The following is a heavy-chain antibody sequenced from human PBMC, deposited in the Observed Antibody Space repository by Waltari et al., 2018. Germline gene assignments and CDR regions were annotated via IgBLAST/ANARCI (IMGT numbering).Heavy chain of an antibody. CDR3: ARHDNQAVAGTHIDY. Sequence: EVQLVQSGAEVKKPGESLNLSCKCSVYSFTSYWIGWVRPMPGKGLEWMGIIYPGDSDTRYSPAFQGQVTISADKSISTAYLQWSSLKASDTAMYYCARHDNQAVAGTHIDYWGQGTLVTVSS. CDR2: IYPGDSDT. J-gene: IGHJ4*02. D-gene: IGHD6-19*01. V-gene: IGHV5-51*01. CDR1: VYSFTSYW.